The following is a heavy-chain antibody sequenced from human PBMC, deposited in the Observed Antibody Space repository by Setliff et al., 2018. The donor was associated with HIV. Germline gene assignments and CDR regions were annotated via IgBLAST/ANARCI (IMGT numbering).Heavy chain of an antibody. CDR2: ISTFRGT. V-gene: IGHV4-4*09. J-gene: IGHJ4*02. CDR3: SRGTFGGVIAQYYFDY. Sequence: PSETLSLTCSVSGDSVSDYYWSWIRQPPGKGLEWIGDISTFRGTNYSPSLQSRVTISMDTSKNQLSLNLSSATAADTAVYYCSRGTFGGVIAQYYFDYWGQGTQVTV. CDR1: GDSVSDYY. D-gene: IGHD3-16*02.